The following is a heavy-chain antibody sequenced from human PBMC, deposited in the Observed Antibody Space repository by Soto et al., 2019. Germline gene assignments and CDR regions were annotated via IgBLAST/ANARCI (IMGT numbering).Heavy chain of an antibody. D-gene: IGHD6-19*01. Sequence: GGSLRLSCAASGFTFSSYAMSWVRQAPGKGLEWVSAISCSGGSTYYADSVKGRFTISRDNSKNTLYLQMNSLRAEDSAVYYCARSLRTAVADWFDPWGQGTLVTVSS. CDR3: ARSLRTAVADWFDP. J-gene: IGHJ5*02. V-gene: IGHV3-23*01. CDR2: ISCSGGST. CDR1: GFTFSSYA.